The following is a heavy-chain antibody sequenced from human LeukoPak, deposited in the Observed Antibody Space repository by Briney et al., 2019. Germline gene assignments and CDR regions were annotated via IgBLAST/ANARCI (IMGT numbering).Heavy chain of an antibody. Sequence: PGGSLRLSCAASGFTFDDYAIHWVRQAPGKGLEWVSGISWNSGNIGYADSVKCRFTISRDNAKNSLYLQMNSLRAEDTALYYCAKVRAAAGTFYFDYWGQGTLVTVSS. D-gene: IGHD6-13*01. CDR2: ISWNSGNI. CDR1: GFTFDDYA. J-gene: IGHJ4*02. CDR3: AKVRAAAGTFYFDY. V-gene: IGHV3-9*01.